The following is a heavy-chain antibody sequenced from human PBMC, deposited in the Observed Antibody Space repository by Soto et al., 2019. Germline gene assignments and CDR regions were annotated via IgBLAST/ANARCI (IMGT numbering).Heavy chain of an antibody. CDR2: ISPYYGNT. J-gene: IGHJ6*02. Sequence: QVQLMQSGAEVKKPGASVMVSCKASGYNFTNYGLTWVRQAPGLGLEWMGWISPYYGNTNYAQNFRGRLTLTTETSTASAYMELRSLRSDDTAVYYCARGDSIGRVYYGMDVWGQGTTVTVSS. CDR1: GYNFTNYG. CDR3: ARGDSIGRVYYGMDV. V-gene: IGHV1-18*01. D-gene: IGHD3-22*01.